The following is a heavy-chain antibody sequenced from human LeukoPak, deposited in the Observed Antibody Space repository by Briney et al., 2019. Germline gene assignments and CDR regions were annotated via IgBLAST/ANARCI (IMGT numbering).Heavy chain of an antibody. J-gene: IGHJ4*02. Sequence: SVKVSCKASGGTFSSYAIGWVRQAPGQGLEWMGGIIPIFGTANYAQKFQGRVTITTDESTSTAYMELSSLRSEDTAVYYCARERDSSGYYYFDYWGQGTLVTVSS. CDR2: IIPIFGTA. CDR3: ARERDSSGYYYFDY. V-gene: IGHV1-69*05. CDR1: GGTFSSYA. D-gene: IGHD3-22*01.